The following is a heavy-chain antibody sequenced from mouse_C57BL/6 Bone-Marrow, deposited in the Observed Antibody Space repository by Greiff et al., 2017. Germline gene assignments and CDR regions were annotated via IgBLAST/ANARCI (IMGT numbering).Heavy chain of an antibody. Sequence: VQLQQSGPELVKPGASVKISCKASGYSFTDYNMNWVKQSNGKSLEWIGVINPNYGTTSYHQKFKGKATLTVDQSSSTAYMQLNSLTSEDSAVYYSFITTDYAMDYWGQGTSVTVSS. V-gene: IGHV1-39*01. CDR2: INPNYGTT. CDR3: FITTDYAMDY. D-gene: IGHD1-1*01. J-gene: IGHJ4*01. CDR1: GYSFTDYN.